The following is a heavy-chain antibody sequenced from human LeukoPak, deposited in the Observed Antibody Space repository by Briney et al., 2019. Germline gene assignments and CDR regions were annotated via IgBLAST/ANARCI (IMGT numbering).Heavy chain of an antibody. V-gene: IGHV3-9*01. CDR2: ISWNSGTT. CDR1: GFTFDDYA. J-gene: IGHJ6*03. Sequence: GGSLRLSCAASGFTFDDYAMHWVRQAPGKGLEWVSGISWNSGTTGYADSVKGRFTISRDNAKNSLYLQMNSLRAEATALYYCAKDKGRGYYMDVWGKGTTVTISS. CDR3: AKDKGRGYYMDV. D-gene: IGHD1-26*01.